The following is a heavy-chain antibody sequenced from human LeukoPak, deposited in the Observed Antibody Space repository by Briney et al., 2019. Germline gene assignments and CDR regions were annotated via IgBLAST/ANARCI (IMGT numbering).Heavy chain of an antibody. CDR1: GGTFSSYA. D-gene: IGHD3-22*01. CDR2: IIPILGIA. J-gene: IGHJ5*02. V-gene: IGHV1-69*04. CDR3: AGDRVVVITDIHWFDP. Sequence: SVKVSCKASGGTFSSYAISWVRQAPGQGLEWMGRIIPILGIANYAQKFQGRVTITADKSTSTAYMELSSLRSEDTAVYYCAGDRVVVITDIHWFDPWGQGTLVTVSS.